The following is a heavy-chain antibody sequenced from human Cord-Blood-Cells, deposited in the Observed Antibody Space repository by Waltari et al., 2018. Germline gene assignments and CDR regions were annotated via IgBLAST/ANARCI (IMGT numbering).Heavy chain of an antibody. J-gene: IGHJ5*02. D-gene: IGHD6-6*01. V-gene: IGHV3-23*01. Sequence: EVQLLESGGGLVQPGGSLRLSCAASGFTFSRYAMIWVLQAPGKGLEWVSAISGSGGSTYYADSVKGRFTISRDNSKNTLYLQMNSLRAEDTAVYYCAKGPALAARYNWFDPWGQGTLVTVSS. CDR3: AKGPALAARYNWFDP. CDR2: ISGSGGST. CDR1: GFTFSRYA.